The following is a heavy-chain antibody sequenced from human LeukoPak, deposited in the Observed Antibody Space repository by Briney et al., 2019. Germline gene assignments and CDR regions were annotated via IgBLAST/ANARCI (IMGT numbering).Heavy chain of an antibody. J-gene: IGHJ3*02. CDR3: ARDNIWAFDI. CDR2: IRTDGTI. D-gene: IGHD2/OR15-2a*01. V-gene: IGHV3-69-1*01. Sequence: GGSLRLSCEASGFTSFDFPMNWVRKAPGKGLEWVSHIRTDGTITYADSVKGRFTISRDDAKTSVYLQMNSLRDEDTAIYYCARDNIWAFDIWGQGTMVTVAS. CDR1: GFTSFDFP.